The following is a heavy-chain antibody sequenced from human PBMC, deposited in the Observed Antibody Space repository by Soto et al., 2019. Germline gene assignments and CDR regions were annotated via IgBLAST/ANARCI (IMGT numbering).Heavy chain of an antibody. V-gene: IGHV1-69*06. J-gene: IGHJ4*02. CDR3: ARGERATMWNLDY. D-gene: IGHD1-1*01. CDR2: IIPMFDTT. CDR1: GGTFSTFA. Sequence: SVKVSCKASGGTFSTFAISWVRQAPGQGLEWMGNIIPMFDTTSYAQKFQGRVTITADKSTSTANMELSSLRSEDTAVYYCARGERATMWNLDYWGQGTPVTVSS.